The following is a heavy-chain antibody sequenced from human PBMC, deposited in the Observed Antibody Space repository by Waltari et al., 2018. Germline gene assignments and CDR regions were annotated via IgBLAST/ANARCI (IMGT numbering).Heavy chain of an antibody. D-gene: IGHD2-8*01. J-gene: IGHJ6*03. CDR2: INPNSGGT. Sequence: QVQLVQSGAEVKKPGASVKVSCKASGYTFTGYYMHWVRQAPGQGLEWMGRINPNSGGTNYAQKFQGRVTMTRDTSISTAYMELSRLRSDDTAVYYCARDPLLISLVDSRDYYYYMDVWGKGTTVTVSS. CDR3: ARDPLLISLVDSRDYYYYMDV. V-gene: IGHV1-2*06. CDR1: GYTFTGYY.